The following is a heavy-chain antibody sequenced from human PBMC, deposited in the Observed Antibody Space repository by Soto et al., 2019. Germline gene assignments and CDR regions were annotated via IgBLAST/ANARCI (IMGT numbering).Heavy chain of an antibody. CDR1: GYTFTSYT. CDR2: INAGNGRE. J-gene: IGHJ4*02. CDR3: ARGGGWVGEASFDS. V-gene: IGHV1-3*01. D-gene: IGHD3-10*01. Sequence: QVQLEQSGAEVKKPGASVKVSCKTSGYTFTSYTLHWVRQAPGQGLEWMGWINAGNGREKYSQRFQDRVSLSTDKATTHAYMELRSLEAKDAAVYICARGGGWVGEASFDSWGQGTQVTVSS.